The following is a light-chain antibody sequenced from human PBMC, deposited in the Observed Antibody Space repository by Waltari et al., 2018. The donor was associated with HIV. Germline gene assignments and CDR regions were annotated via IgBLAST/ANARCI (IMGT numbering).Light chain of an antibody. V-gene: IGLV1-47*01. J-gene: IGLJ2*01. CDR2: RNN. CDR3: AAWDDSLSGVV. CDR1: SSTIGSHY. Sequence: QSVLTQPPSASGTPGQRVTISCSGSSSTIGSHYVSWYQQLPGTAPKLLIYRNNQRPSGVPDRFSGSKSGTSASLAISGLRSEDEADYYCAAWDDSLSGVVFGGGTKLTVL.